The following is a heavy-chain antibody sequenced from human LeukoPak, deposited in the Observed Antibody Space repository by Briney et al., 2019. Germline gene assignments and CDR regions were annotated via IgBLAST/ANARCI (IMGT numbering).Heavy chain of an antibody. V-gene: IGHV3-23*01. CDR1: GFTFTKCA. CDR3: AGDRNSDWYSPLDY. CDR2: ITATGDTA. Sequence: GGSLRLSCVASGFTFTKCAMSWIRQAPGKGLEWVAIITATGDTAYYADSVKGRFTISRDNSRNTVYMQMDSLRAEYTAIYYCAGDRNSDWYSPLDYWGQGSQVTVSP. J-gene: IGHJ4*02. D-gene: IGHD6-19*01.